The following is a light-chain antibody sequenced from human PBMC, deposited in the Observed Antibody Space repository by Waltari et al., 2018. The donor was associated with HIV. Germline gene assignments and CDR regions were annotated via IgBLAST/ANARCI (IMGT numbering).Light chain of an antibody. CDR2: YDD. Sequence: QSVLTQPPSVSEAPRQRVTISCSGSSSNIGNNAVNWYQQVPEKAPKLLIYYDDLLPSGVSDRFSGSKSGTSASLAISGLQSEDEADYYCAAWDDNLNGYVFGTGTKVTVL. J-gene: IGLJ1*01. CDR3: AAWDDNLNGYV. V-gene: IGLV1-36*01. CDR1: SSNIGNNA.